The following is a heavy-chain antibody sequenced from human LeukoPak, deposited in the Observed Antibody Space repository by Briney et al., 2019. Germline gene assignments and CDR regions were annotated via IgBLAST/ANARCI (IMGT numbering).Heavy chain of an antibody. J-gene: IGHJ4*02. CDR2: ISSSSSTI. V-gene: IGHV3-48*04. CDR1: GFTFSSYS. Sequence: GGSLRLSCAASGFTFSSYSMNWVRQAPGKGLEWVSYISSSSSTIYYADSVKGRFTISRDNAKNSLYLQMNSLRAEDTAVYYCARDEEDRGAVAANTLDYWGQGTLVTVSS. CDR3: ARDEEDRGAVAANTLDY. D-gene: IGHD6-19*01.